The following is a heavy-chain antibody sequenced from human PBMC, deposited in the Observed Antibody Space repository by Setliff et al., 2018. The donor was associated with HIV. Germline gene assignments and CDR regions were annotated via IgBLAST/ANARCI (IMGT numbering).Heavy chain of an antibody. D-gene: IGHD6-19*01. Sequence: PGESLKISCKGSGYTFTSYWIGWVRQMPGKGLEWMERIDPSDSYINYGPSFQGHVTISADKSTNTAFLQWSSLKASDSAMYYCSRGIAVAGHDFANTPGDIWGQGTMVTVSS. J-gene: IGHJ3*02. CDR3: SRGIAVAGHDFANTPGDI. CDR1: GYTFTSYW. V-gene: IGHV5-10-1*01. CDR2: IDPSDSYI.